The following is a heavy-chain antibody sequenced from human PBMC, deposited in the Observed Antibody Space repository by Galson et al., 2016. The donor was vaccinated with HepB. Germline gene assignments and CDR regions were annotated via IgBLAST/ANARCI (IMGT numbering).Heavy chain of an antibody. CDR1: GDSVSTHIVA. CDR3: TRVRHLARCMDF. Sequence: CAISGDSVSTHIVAWNWIRQSPSRGLEWLGRTYYRSKWYNDYAVSVQGRITINTDTSRNQFSLQLNSVTPEDTDVYYCTRVRHLARCMDFWGQGTTVTVSS. V-gene: IGHV6-1*01. J-gene: IGHJ6*02. CDR2: TYYRSKWYN. D-gene: IGHD5-12*01.